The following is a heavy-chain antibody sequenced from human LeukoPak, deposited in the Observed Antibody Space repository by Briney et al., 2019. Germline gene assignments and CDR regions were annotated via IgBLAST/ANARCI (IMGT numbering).Heavy chain of an antibody. CDR3: ARTERDGYNGN. CDR2: INHSGST. V-gene: IGHV4-34*01. J-gene: IGHJ4*02. CDR1: GGSFRGYY. Sequence: SETLSLTCAVYGGSFRGYYWSWIRQPPGKGLEWIGEINHSGSTNYNPSLKSRVTISVDTSKNQFSLKLSSVTAADTAVYYCARTERDGYNGNWGQGALVTVSS. D-gene: IGHD5-24*01.